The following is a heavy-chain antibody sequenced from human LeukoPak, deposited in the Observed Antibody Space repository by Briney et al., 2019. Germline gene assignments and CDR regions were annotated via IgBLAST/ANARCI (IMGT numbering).Heavy chain of an antibody. CDR3: ARGRGVQLWYEIDY. V-gene: IGHV4-34*01. D-gene: IGHD5-18*01. CDR1: GGSLSGYY. J-gene: IGHJ4*02. Sequence: SETLSLTCAVYGGSLSGYYWSWIRQPPGKGLEWIGEINHSGSTNYNPSLKSRVTISVDTSKNQFSLKLSSVTAADTAVYYCARGRGVQLWYEIDYWGQGTLVTVSS. CDR2: INHSGST.